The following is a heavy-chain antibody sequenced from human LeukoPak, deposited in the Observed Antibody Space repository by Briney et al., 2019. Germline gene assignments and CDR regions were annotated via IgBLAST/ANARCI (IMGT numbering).Heavy chain of an antibody. V-gene: IGHV7-4-1*02. J-gene: IGHJ5*02. Sequence: ASVKVSCKASGYTFTSYAMNWVRQAPGQGLEWMGWINTNTGNPTYAQGFTGRFVFSLDTSVSTAYLQISSLKAEDTAVYYCARDLRSLSPLRVRRGWFDPWGQGTLVTVSS. D-gene: IGHD2-21*01. CDR2: INTNTGNP. CDR3: ARDLRSLSPLRVRRGWFDP. CDR1: GYTFTSYA.